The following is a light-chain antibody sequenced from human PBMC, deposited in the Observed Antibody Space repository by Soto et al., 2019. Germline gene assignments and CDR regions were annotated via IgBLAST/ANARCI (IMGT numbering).Light chain of an antibody. J-gene: IGKJ2*02. CDR2: GAS. CDR1: KVVRSST. CDR3: QQYGSSPRT. Sequence: ELLWTRFPGTWSLSPGERATLSCRPGKVVRSSTLAWYQQKPGQAPRLLIYGASSRATGIPDRFSGSGSGTDFTLTISRLEPEDFAVYYCQQYGSSPRTFGQGTKLEIK. V-gene: IGKV3-20*01.